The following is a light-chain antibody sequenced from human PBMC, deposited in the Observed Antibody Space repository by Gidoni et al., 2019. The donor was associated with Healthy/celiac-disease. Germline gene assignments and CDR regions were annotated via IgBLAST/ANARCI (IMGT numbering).Light chain of an antibody. CDR1: QSVSSN. Sequence: EIVMTQSHATLAVSPGERATLSCRASQSVSSNLAWYQQKPGQAPRLLIYGASTRATGIPARFSGSGSGTEFILTISSLQSEDFAGYYCQQYNNWPPWTFGQGTKVEIK. V-gene: IGKV3-15*01. CDR3: QQYNNWPPWT. J-gene: IGKJ1*01. CDR2: GAS.